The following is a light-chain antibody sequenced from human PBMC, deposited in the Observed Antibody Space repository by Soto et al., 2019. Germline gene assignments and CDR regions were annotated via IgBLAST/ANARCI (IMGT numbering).Light chain of an antibody. CDR1: QSINNW. V-gene: IGKV1-5*03. CDR3: QQYDTSPFT. J-gene: IGKJ3*01. Sequence: DIQMTQSPSTLSASIGDRVTITCRASQSINNWLAWYQQKPGKAPKVLIYKASSLESGVPSRFSGSESGTEFPLAINSLQPDDFATYYCQQYDTSPFTFGPGTKVDIK. CDR2: KAS.